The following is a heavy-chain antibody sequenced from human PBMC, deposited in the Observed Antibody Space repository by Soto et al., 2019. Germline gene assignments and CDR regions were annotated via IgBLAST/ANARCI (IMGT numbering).Heavy chain of an antibody. CDR1: GGSISSYY. CDR3: ARVSYYYDSSGYYSYFDY. Sequence: PSETLSLTCTVSGGSISSYYWSWIRQPPGKGLEWIGYIYYSGSTNYNPSIKSRVNISVDTSKNQFSLKLSSVTAADTAVYYFARVSYYYDSSGYYSYFDYWGQGTLVTVSS. J-gene: IGHJ4*02. CDR2: IYYSGST. V-gene: IGHV4-59*01. D-gene: IGHD3-22*01.